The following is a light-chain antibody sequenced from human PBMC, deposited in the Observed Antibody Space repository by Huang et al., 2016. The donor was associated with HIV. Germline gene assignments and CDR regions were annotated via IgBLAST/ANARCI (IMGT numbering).Light chain of an antibody. Sequence: EIVMTQSPASLPVSPGDRATLSCRARQSVNTHLAWYQKKPGQAPRLLMYGASTRAAGVPPRFSGSGSGTNFTLTISSLQSEDFALYYCHQYSDWPRTFGQGTKVEVK. J-gene: IGKJ1*01. CDR3: HQYSDWPRT. CDR1: QSVNTH. V-gene: IGKV3-15*01. CDR2: GAS.